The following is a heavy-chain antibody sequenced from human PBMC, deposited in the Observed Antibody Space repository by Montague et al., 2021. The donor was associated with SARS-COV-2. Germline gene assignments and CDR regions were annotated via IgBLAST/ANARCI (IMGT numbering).Heavy chain of an antibody. J-gene: IGHJ4*02. CDR2: INYGGST. V-gene: IGHV4-34*01. CDR3: ALGAPGY. Sequence: SETLSLTCAVYGGSFSDYHWTWIRQSPGGGLEWIGQINYGGSTKYNPSLRSRVTISIDTSKNQFSLKLTSVTAADTAVYYCALGAPGYWGQGTLVTVSS. D-gene: IGHD1-1*01. CDR1: GGSFSDYH.